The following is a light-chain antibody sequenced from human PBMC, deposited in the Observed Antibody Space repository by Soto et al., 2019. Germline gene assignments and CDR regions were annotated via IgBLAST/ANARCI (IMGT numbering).Light chain of an antibody. V-gene: IGKV1-9*01. Sequence: IQLTQSPSFLSPSIGESVAITCRASQVISTSLAWYQVKPGKAPKLLIYAASTLESGVPSRFSGSGSGTEFTLTISSLRPDDFATYYCQQYNSYPYTFGQGTKVDIK. CDR1: QVISTS. CDR2: AAS. CDR3: QQYNSYPYT. J-gene: IGKJ2*01.